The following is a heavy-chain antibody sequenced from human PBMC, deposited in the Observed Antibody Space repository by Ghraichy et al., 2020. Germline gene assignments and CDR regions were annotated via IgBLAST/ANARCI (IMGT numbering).Heavy chain of an antibody. D-gene: IGHD4-23*01. V-gene: IGHV4-39*01. J-gene: IGHJ2*01. Sequence: GSLRLSCTVSGGSISSSSYYWGWIRQPPGKGLEWIGSIYYSGSTYYNPSLKSRVTISVDTSKNQFSLKLSSVTAADTAVYYCARFGGLANWYFDLWGRGTLVTVSS. CDR1: GGSISSSSYY. CDR2: IYYSGST. CDR3: ARFGGLANWYFDL.